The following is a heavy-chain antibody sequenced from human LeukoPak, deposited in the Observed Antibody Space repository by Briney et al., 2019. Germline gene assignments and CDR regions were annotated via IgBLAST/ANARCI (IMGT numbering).Heavy chain of an antibody. CDR1: GGSISSGSYY. D-gene: IGHD5-24*01. CDR2: IYTSGST. J-gene: IGHJ5*02. V-gene: IGHV4-61*02. CDR3: ARDGEDGYNLYNWFDP. Sequence: SQTLSLTRTVSGGSISSGSYYWSWIRQPAGKGLEWIGRIYTSGSTNYNPSLKSRVTISVDTSKNQFSLKLSSVTAADTAVYYCARDGEDGYNLYNWFDPWGQGTLVTVSS.